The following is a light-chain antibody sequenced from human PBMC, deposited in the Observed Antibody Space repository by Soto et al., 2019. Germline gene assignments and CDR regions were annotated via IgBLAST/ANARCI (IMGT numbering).Light chain of an antibody. J-gene: IGLJ1*01. Sequence: QSVLTQPASVSGSPGQSITISCTGTSSGVGGYNYVSWYQQHPGKAPKLMIYDVTNRPSGVSNRFSGSKSGNTASLTISGLQAEDEADYYCSSYTSSSTYVFGTGTEVTV. CDR3: SSYTSSSTYV. V-gene: IGLV2-14*01. CDR1: SSGVGGYNY. CDR2: DVT.